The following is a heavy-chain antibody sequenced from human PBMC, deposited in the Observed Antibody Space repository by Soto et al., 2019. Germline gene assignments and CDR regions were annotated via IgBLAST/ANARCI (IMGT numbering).Heavy chain of an antibody. J-gene: IGHJ5*02. V-gene: IGHV4-4*02. D-gene: IGHD1-1*01. CDR2: IYHSGST. CDR1: GGSISRSNW. CDR3: ARDRFGSGRPNTDA. Sequence: SETLSLTCAVSGGSISRSNWWSWVRQPPGKGLEWIGEIYHSGSTNYNPSLKSRVTISVDKSKNQFSLKLSSVTAADTAVYYCARDRFGSGRPNTDAWGQGPLVTVSS.